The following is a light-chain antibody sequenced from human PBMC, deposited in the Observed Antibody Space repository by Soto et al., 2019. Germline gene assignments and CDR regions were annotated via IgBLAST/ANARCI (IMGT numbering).Light chain of an antibody. CDR2: AAS. Sequence: DIQMTQSPSSLSASVGDRVTITCRASQGISNYLAWYQRKPGKVPKLLIYAASTLQSGVPSRFSGRGSGTDFTLTISSLRPEDVATYYCQKYNSALFTFGPGTKVDIK. CDR3: QKYNSALFT. V-gene: IGKV1-27*01. CDR1: QGISNY. J-gene: IGKJ3*01.